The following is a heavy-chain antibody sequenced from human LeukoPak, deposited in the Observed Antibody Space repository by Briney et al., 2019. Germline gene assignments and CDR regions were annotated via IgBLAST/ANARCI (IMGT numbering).Heavy chain of an antibody. CDR2: IIPIFGTA. CDR1: GGTFSSYA. CDR3: ARSASQYSGSPNAFDI. J-gene: IGHJ3*02. D-gene: IGHD1-26*01. V-gene: IGHV1-69*13. Sequence: SVKVSCKASGGTFSSYAISWVRQAPGQGLEWMGGIIPIFGTANYAQRFQGRVTITADESTSTAYMELSSLRSEDTAVYYCARSASQYSGSPNAFDIWGQGTMVTVSS.